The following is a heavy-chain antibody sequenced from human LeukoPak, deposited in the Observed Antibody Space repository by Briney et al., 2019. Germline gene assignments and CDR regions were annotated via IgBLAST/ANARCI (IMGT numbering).Heavy chain of an antibody. CDR3: VRDSYTTGRYYGMDV. CDR1: GFTFSSYW. CDR2: INTDGSST. J-gene: IGHJ6*02. V-gene: IGHV3-74*01. Sequence: GGSLRLSCAVSGFTFSSYWMHWVRQAPGKGLVWVSRINTDGSSTSYVGSVKGRFTISRDNAKNTLYLQMNSLRVEDTAVYYCVRDSYTTGRYYGMDVWGQGTTVTVSS. D-gene: IGHD3-16*02.